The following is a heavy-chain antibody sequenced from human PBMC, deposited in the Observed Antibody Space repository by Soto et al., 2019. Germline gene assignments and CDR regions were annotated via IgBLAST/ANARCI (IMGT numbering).Heavy chain of an antibody. CDR1: GDSMTSYY. D-gene: IGHD3-10*01. CDR3: ARFGRGDTYYGLDV. J-gene: IGHJ6*02. Sequence: SETLSLTCSVSGDSMTSYYWSWIRQSPGKGLEWIGYIHDSGRTNYNPSLKSRLTISVDTSKNQFSLKVRSVTAADTAVYYCARFGRGDTYYGLDVWGQGTTVTVSS. CDR2: IHDSGRT. V-gene: IGHV4-59*01.